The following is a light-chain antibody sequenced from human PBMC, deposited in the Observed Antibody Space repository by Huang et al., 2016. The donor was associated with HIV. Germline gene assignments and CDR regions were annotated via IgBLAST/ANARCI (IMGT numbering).Light chain of an antibody. V-gene: IGKV3-15*01. CDR3: QHYDYRPPVT. CDR2: GAS. J-gene: IGKJ2*01. CDR1: QSVSTN. Sequence: EIVMTQSPATLSVSPGERTTLSCRASQSVSTNLAWYQLKPGQAPRLLIYGASTRATGVPARFSGSGSGTEFTLTISSLQSEDFAVYYCQHYDYRPPVTSGQGTKLEIK.